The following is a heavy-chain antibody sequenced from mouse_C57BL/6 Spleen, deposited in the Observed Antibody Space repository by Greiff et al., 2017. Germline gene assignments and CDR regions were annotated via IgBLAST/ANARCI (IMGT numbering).Heavy chain of an antibody. V-gene: IGHV2-2*01. CDR3: AREGYYYGSSYHYYAMDY. CDR1: GFSLTSYG. J-gene: IGHJ4*01. Sequence: VQVVESGPGLVQPSQSLSITCTVSGFSLTSYGVHWVRQSPGKGLEWLGVIWSGGSTDYNAAFISRLSISKDNSKSQVFFKMNSLQAYDTAIYYCAREGYYYGSSYHYYAMDYWGQGTSVTVSS. CDR2: IWSGGST. D-gene: IGHD1-1*01.